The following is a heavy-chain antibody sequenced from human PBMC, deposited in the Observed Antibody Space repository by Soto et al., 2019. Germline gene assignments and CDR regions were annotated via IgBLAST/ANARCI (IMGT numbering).Heavy chain of an antibody. CDR3: ATRMTTAPY. CDR1: LFIVTDNY. CDR2: IYSGGGT. V-gene: IGHV3-66*01. Sequence: EVRLVQSGGSLVQPGGSLRLSCAASLFIVTDNYMSWVRQAPGKGLEWVSLIYSGGGTDYAESVKGRFTISRDNSKNTLYLQMNSLKAEDTGIYYSATRMTTAPYWGQGTVVTVSS. J-gene: IGHJ4*02. D-gene: IGHD4-17*01.